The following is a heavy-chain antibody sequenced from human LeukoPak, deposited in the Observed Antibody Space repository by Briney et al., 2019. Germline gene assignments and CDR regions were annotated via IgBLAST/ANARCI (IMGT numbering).Heavy chain of an antibody. CDR1: GYTLTGSY. CDR2: MNANSGGT. Sequence: ASVKVSCKASGYTLTGSYMHWVRQAPGQGLECMGCMNANSGGTKYAQKFQGRFTITRDTSISTAYMELSRLRSDDTAMYYCARDKLCLGELSLYDQWGQGTLVTVFS. CDR3: ARDKLCLGELSLYDQ. D-gene: IGHD3-16*02. J-gene: IGHJ5*02. V-gene: IGHV1-2*02.